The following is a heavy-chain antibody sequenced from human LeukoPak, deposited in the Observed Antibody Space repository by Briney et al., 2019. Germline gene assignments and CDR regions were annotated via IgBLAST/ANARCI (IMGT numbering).Heavy chain of an antibody. V-gene: IGHV3-30*02. D-gene: IGHD2-8*01. J-gene: IGHJ6*03. CDR1: RFTFSSYG. CDR3: AKDRCSNGVGCYYYYMDV. Sequence: AGGSLRLSCAASRFTFSSYGMHWVRQAPGKGLEWVAYIQYDGSNEQYADSVKGRFSISRDSSKNILYLQMNSLRAEGTAVYYCAKDRCSNGVGCYYYYMDVWGKGTTVTISS. CDR2: IQYDGSNE.